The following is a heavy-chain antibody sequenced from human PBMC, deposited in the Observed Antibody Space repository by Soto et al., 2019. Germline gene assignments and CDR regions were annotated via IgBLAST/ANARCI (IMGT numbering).Heavy chain of an antibody. D-gene: IGHD2-21*01. V-gene: IGHV4-34*01. Sequence: PSETLSLTCAVYGGSFSGYYWTWIRQPPGTGLEWIGYIYHSGSTYYNPSLKSRVTISVDTSKNQFSLKLSSVTAADTAVYYCATSEFHWGQGTLVTVSS. CDR2: IYHSGST. J-gene: IGHJ4*02. CDR1: GGSFSGYY. CDR3: ATSEFH.